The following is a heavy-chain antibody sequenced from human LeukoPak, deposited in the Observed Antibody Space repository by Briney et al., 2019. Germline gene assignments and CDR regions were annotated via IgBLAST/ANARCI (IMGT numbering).Heavy chain of an antibody. V-gene: IGHV3-7*04. CDR3: AGGGAGNYYFDY. CDR1: GFTFSSYW. D-gene: IGHD1-26*01. J-gene: IGHJ4*02. Sequence: GGSQRLSCAASGFTFSSYWMSWVRQAPWKGLEWVANIKQDGSEKYYVDSVKGRFTISRDNAKNSLYLQMNSLRAEDTAVYYCAGGGAGNYYFDYWGQGTLVTVSS. CDR2: IKQDGSEK.